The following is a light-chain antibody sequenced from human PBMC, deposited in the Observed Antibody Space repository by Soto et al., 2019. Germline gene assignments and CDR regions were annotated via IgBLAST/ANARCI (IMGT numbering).Light chain of an antibody. Sequence: DVQMTQSPSTLSASVGDRVTITCRAGQNIRGWLAWYQQKPGKAPNLLIYGASTLETGVPSRFSGSGSGTEFPLTISSLQHEDLGTYYCQQYISTRTFGQGTKVEVK. CDR3: QQYISTRT. CDR2: GAS. V-gene: IGKV1-5*03. CDR1: QNIRGW. J-gene: IGKJ1*01.